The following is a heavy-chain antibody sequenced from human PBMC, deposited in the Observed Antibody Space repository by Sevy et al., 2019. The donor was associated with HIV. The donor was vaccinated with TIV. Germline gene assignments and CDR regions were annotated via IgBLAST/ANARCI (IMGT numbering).Heavy chain of an antibody. CDR2: ISGISNYI. D-gene: IGHD2-15*01. Sequence: GGSLRLSCAASGFTFSSYSMNWVRQAPGKGLEWVSSISGISNYIYYADSVKGRFTISRDNAKNSLFLQMNSLRVEDTAVYYCARADRTYHDAFDIWGQGTMVTVSS. CDR3: ARADRTYHDAFDI. V-gene: IGHV3-21*01. J-gene: IGHJ3*02. CDR1: GFTFSSYS.